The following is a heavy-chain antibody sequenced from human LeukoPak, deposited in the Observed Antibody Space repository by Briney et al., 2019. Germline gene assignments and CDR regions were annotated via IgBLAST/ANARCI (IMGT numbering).Heavy chain of an antibody. CDR1: GGSFSGYY. J-gene: IGHJ5*02. D-gene: IGHD1-26*01. CDR3: ARQWRELLGCWFDP. Sequence: SETLSLTCAVYGGSFSGYYWSWIRQPPGKGLEWIGSIYYSGTTYFNPSLKSRVTISVDTSKNQFSLKLSSVTAADTAVYYCARQWRELLGCWFDPWGQGTLVTVSS. CDR2: IYYSGTT. V-gene: IGHV4-34*01.